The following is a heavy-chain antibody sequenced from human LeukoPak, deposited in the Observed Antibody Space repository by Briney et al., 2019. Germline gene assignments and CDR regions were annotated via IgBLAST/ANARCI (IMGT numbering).Heavy chain of an antibody. CDR2: ISASGGTT. D-gene: IGHD4-17*01. Sequence: GGSLRLSRTPSQLTFNRYVMAWVRQAPGKGLEWVSTISASGGTTYYADSVQGRFTISRDNSKNTLYLQMNSLRAEDTAVYYCATLYGDYNWYFDLWGRGTLVTVSS. J-gene: IGHJ2*01. CDR1: QLTFNRYV. CDR3: ATLYGDYNWYFDL. V-gene: IGHV3-23*01.